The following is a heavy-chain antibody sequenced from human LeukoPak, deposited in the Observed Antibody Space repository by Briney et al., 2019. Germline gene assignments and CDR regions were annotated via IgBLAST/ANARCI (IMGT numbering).Heavy chain of an antibody. CDR2: IYYSGST. CDR3: AREGDYDSSGYYYRWFDP. J-gene: IGHJ5*02. CDR1: GGSISSYY. Sequence: SETLSLTCTVSGGSISSYYWSWIRQPPGKGLEWIGYIYYSGSTNYNPSLKSRVTISVDTSKNQFSLKLSSVTAAGTAVYYCAREGDYDSSGYYYRWFDPWGQGTLVTVSS. V-gene: IGHV4-59*01. D-gene: IGHD3-22*01.